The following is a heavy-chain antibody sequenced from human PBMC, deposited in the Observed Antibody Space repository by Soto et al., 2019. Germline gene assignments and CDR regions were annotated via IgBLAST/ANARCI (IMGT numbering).Heavy chain of an antibody. J-gene: IGHJ4*02. CDR2: ISESGST. D-gene: IGHD1-1*01. Sequence: QVQLQQWGAGLVKPSETLSLSCAVYGQSFSGHSWAWIRQPPGKGLEWIGGISESGSTYYNPSLKSRVTISTDTSKNRFSMKLHSVTAADTAAYFCARGSGIVALPGELEDVNYDFWGQGTLVNVSS. CDR1: GQSFSGHS. V-gene: IGHV4-34*01. CDR3: ARGSGIVALPGELEDVNYDF.